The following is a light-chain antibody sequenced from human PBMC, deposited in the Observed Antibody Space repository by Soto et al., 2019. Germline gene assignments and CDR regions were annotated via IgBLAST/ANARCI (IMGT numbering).Light chain of an antibody. CDR2: DVS. CDR1: SSDVGGYNY. V-gene: IGLV2-11*01. J-gene: IGLJ2*01. CDR3: CSYAGTYTHVV. Sequence: QSALTQPRSVSGTPGQSVTISCAGTSSDVGGYNYVSWYQQHPGKAPKLMISDVSKRPSGVPARFSGSKSGNTASLTISGLQADDEADYYCCSYAGTYTHVVFGGGTKLTVL.